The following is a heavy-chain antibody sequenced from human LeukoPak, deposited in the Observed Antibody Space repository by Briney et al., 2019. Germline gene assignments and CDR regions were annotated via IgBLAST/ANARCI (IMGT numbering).Heavy chain of an antibody. Sequence: GGSLRLSCAASRFTLSNYWITWVRQAPGKGLEWMAVISYDGSNKYYADSVKGRFTISRDNSKNTLYLQMNSLRAEHTAVYYCAKGALSRRCSGGSCSTYYYYGMDVWGQGTTVTFSS. V-gene: IGHV3-30*18. CDR3: AKGALSRRCSGGSCSTYYYYGMDV. J-gene: IGHJ6*02. D-gene: IGHD2-15*01. CDR1: RFTLSNYW. CDR2: ISYDGSNK.